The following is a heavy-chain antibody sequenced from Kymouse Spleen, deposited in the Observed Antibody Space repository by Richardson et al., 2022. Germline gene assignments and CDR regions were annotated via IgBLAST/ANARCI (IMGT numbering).Heavy chain of an antibody. D-gene: IGHD3-22*01. CDR3: ARGYYYDSSGYLNWFDP. V-gene: IGHV4-34*01. CDR2: INHSGST. Sequence: QVQLQQWGAGLLKPSETLSLTCAVYGGSFSGYYWSWIRQPPGKGLEWIGEINHSGSTNYNPSLKSRVTISVDTSKNQFSLKLSSVTAADTAVYYCARGYYYDSSGYLNWFDPWGQGTLVTVSS. CDR1: GGSFSGYY. J-gene: IGHJ5*02.